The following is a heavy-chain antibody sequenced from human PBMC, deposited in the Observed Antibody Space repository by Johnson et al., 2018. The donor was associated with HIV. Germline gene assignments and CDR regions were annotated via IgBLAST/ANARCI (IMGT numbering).Heavy chain of an antibody. D-gene: IGHD6-13*01. CDR1: GFTFEDYA. CDR2: ISWNSGTI. Sequence: VQLVESGGGVVQPGRSLRLSCVASGFTFEDYAMHWVRQAPGKGLEWVSGISWNSGTIGYADSMKGRFTISRDNAKNSLYLQMNSLRAEDPAVYYCARDDTGYSSSFDAFDVWGQGTMVTGSS. V-gene: IGHV3-9*01. CDR3: ARDDTGYSSSFDAFDV. J-gene: IGHJ3*01.